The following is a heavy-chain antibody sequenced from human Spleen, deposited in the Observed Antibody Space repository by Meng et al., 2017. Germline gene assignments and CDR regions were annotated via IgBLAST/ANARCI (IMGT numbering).Heavy chain of an antibody. CDR1: GGSISPYF. Sequence: SDTLSLTCTVSGGSISPYFWSWIRQPAGEGLEWIGRISSSGSTNYNPSLKSRVTMSVDTSKNQFSLKLSSVTAADTAVYYCAAYSGSYMGYWGQGTLVTVSS. D-gene: IGHD1-26*01. CDR2: ISSSGST. CDR3: AAYSGSYMGY. V-gene: IGHV4-4*07. J-gene: IGHJ4*02.